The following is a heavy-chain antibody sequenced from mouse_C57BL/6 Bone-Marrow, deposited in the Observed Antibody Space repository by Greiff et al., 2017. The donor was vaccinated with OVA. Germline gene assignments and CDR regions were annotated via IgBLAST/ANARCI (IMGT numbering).Heavy chain of an antibody. D-gene: IGHD1-1*01. V-gene: IGHV1-64*01. CDR3: ARSDYYGSSYVRYFDV. CDR1: GYTFTSYW. Sequence: VQLQQPGAELVKPGASVKLSCKASGYTFTSYWMHWVKQRPGQGLEWIGMIHPNSGSTNYNEKFKSKATLTVDKSSSTAYMQLSSLTSEDSAVYYCARSDYYGSSYVRYFDVWGTGTTVTVSS. J-gene: IGHJ1*03. CDR2: IHPNSGST.